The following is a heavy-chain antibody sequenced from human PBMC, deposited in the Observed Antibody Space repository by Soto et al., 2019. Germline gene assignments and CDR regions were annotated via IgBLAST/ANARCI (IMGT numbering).Heavy chain of an antibody. CDR2: ISYDGSNK. CDR1: GFTFSSYG. J-gene: IGHJ3*02. V-gene: IGHV3-30*18. Sequence: QVQLVESGGGVVQPGRSLRLSCAASGFTFSSYGMHWVRQAPGKGLEWVAVISYDGSNKYYADSVKGRFTISRDNSKNTLYLQMNSLRAEDTAVYYCAKDIPPRSLRYFDWSAWTNAFDIWGQGTMVTVSS. CDR3: AKDIPPRSLRYFDWSAWTNAFDI. D-gene: IGHD3-9*01.